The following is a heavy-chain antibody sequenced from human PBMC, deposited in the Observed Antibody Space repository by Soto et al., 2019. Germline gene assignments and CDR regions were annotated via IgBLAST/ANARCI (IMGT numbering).Heavy chain of an antibody. Sequence: QVQLVQSGAEVKKPGSSVKVSCKASGGTFSSYAISWVRQAPGQGLEWMGGIIPIFGTANYAQTFQGRVTITADESTSTAYMELSSLRSEDTAVYYCASQPHSVVVTATLYYYYGMDVWGQGTTFTVSS. V-gene: IGHV1-69*01. CDR1: GGTFSSYA. CDR2: IIPIFGTA. CDR3: ASQPHSVVVTATLYYYYGMDV. J-gene: IGHJ6*02. D-gene: IGHD2-21*02.